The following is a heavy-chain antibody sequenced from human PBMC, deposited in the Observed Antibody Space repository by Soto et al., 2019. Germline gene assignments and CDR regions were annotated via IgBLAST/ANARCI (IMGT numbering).Heavy chain of an antibody. CDR3: ARDIYGYYDRSGYEYFDY. CDR1: GFTFSSYS. V-gene: IGHV3-21*01. Sequence: PGGSLRLSCAASGFTFSSYSMNWVRQAPGKGLEWVSSISSSSSYIYYADSVKGRFTISRDNAKNSLYLQMNSLRDEDTAVYYCARDIYGYYDRSGYEYFDYWGQGNLVTVSS. D-gene: IGHD3-22*01. CDR2: ISSSSSYI. J-gene: IGHJ4*02.